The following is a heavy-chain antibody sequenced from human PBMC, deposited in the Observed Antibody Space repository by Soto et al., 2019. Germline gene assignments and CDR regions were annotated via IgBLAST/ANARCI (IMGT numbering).Heavy chain of an antibody. CDR2: IYYSGST. J-gene: IGHJ5*02. V-gene: IGHV4-39*01. CDR1: GGSISSSSYY. Sequence: ETLSLTCTVSGGSISSSSYYWGWIRQPPGKGLEWIGSIYYSGSTYYNPSLKSRVTISVDTSKNQFSLKLRSVSAADTAVYYCARGRGEFDAWGQGTTVTVSS. CDR3: ARGRGEFDA. D-gene: IGHD2-21*01.